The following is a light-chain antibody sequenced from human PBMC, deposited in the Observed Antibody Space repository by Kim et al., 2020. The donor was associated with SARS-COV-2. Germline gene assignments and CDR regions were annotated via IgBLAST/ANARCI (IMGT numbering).Light chain of an antibody. Sequence: SVALGKTATIPGGGSNIENKNVHWYHQRPGQAPVLVMYRDKKRPSGIPERLSGSNSGNTATLTINRVEPGDEGDYYCQVWDSRTVVFGGGTQLTVL. CDR2: RDK. CDR1: NIENKN. CDR3: QVWDSRTVV. V-gene: IGLV3-9*01. J-gene: IGLJ2*01.